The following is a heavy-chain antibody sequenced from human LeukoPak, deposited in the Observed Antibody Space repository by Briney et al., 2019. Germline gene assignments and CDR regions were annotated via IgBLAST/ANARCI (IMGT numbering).Heavy chain of an antibody. J-gene: IGHJ4*02. CDR3: ARVSRGIAAAGMTYYFDY. Sequence: GASVKVSCNASGSTFTSYDINWVRQATGQGLEWMGWMNPNSGNTGYAQKFQGRVTMTRNTSISTAYMELSSLRSEDTAVYYCARVSRGIAAAGMTYYFDYWGQGTLVTVSS. CDR1: GSTFTSYD. V-gene: IGHV1-8*01. CDR2: MNPNSGNT. D-gene: IGHD6-13*01.